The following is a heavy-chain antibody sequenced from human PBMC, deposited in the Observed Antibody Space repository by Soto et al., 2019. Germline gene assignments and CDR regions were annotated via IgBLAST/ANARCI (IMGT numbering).Heavy chain of an antibody. CDR3: ARGRQGYYYDSSGSWFDP. J-gene: IGHJ5*02. Sequence: GESLKISCKGAGYIFTSYWIGWGLQMPGKGLEWMGRIDPSDSYTNYSPSLQGHVTISADKSISTAYLQWSSLKASDTAMYYCARGRQGYYYDSSGSWFDPWGQGTLVTVSS. V-gene: IGHV5-10-1*01. CDR1: GYIFTSYW. D-gene: IGHD3-22*01. CDR2: IDPSDSYT.